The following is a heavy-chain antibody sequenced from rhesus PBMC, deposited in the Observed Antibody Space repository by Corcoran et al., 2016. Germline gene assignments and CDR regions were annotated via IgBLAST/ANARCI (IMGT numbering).Heavy chain of an antibody. D-gene: IGHD1-1-1*01. Sequence: QVQLQESGPGLVKPSETLSLTCAVSGYSISSGYYWSWIRQPPGKGLEWIGYITYSGSTSYNPSLKSRVTISRDTSKNQFSLKLSSVTAADTAVYYCARDEGFIAGTMGIDYWGQGVLVTVSS. CDR3: ARDEGFIAGTMGIDY. CDR2: ITYSGST. CDR1: GYSISSGYY. J-gene: IGHJ4*01. V-gene: IGHV4-122*02.